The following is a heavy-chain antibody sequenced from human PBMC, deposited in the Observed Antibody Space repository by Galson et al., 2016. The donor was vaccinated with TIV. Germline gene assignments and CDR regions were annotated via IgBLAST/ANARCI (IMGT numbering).Heavy chain of an antibody. D-gene: IGHD3-22*01. Sequence: SVKVSCKASGYTFSKYGISWMRQAPGQGLEWMGWISGYSGNTNYARKLQGRVIMTTDTSTGTAFMEVRRLTSDDTAVYYCARDRGSMTMILVVDYYYGMDVWGQGTTDTVSS. CDR3: ARDRGSMTMILVVDYYYGMDV. V-gene: IGHV1-18*04. CDR2: ISGYSGNT. CDR1: GYTFSKYG. J-gene: IGHJ6*02.